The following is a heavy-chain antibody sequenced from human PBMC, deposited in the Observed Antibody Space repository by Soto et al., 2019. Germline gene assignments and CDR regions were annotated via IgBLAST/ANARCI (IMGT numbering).Heavy chain of an antibody. J-gene: IGHJ5*02. V-gene: IGHV3-23*01. CDR3: AKDRLVVVPAAIPDWFDP. Sequence: GGSLRLSCAASGFTFSSYAMSWVRQAPGKGLEWVSAISGSGGSTYYADSVKGRFTISRDNSKNTLYLQMNSLRAEDTAVYYCAKDRLVVVPAAIPDWFDPWGQGTLVTVSS. D-gene: IGHD2-2*01. CDR2: ISGSGGST. CDR1: GFTFSSYA.